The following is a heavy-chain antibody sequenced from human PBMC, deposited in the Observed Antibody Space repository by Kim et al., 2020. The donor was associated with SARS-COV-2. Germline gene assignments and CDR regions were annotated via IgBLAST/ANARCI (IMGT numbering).Heavy chain of an antibody. D-gene: IGHD4-17*01. CDR3: ARQTYDYGDYVYDY. CDR1: GGSISSSSYY. J-gene: IGHJ4*02. CDR2: IYYSGST. V-gene: IGHV4-39*01. Sequence: SETLSLTCTVSGGSISSSSYYWGWIRQPPGKGLEWIGSIYYSGSTYYNPSLKSRVTISVDTSKNQFSLKLSSVTAADTAVYYCARQTYDYGDYVYDYWGQGTLVTVSS.